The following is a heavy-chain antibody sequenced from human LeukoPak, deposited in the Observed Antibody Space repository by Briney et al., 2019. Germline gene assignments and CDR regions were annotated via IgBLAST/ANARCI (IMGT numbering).Heavy chain of an antibody. V-gene: IGHV4-34*01. CDR3: ARSPATSWSNFDY. CDR1: VDSFSDHY. Sequence: PSETLSLTCAVYVDSFSDHYWTWIRQPPGKGLEWIEEIHHSGSTNYRLSLKSRVSISVDRSKNQFSLKLTSVTAADTAVYYCARSPATSWSNFDYWGQGTLVTVSS. CDR2: IHHSGST. D-gene: IGHD2-2*01. J-gene: IGHJ4*02.